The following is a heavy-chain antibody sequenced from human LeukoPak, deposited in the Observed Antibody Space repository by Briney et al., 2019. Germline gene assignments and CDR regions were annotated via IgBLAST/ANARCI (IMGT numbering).Heavy chain of an antibody. CDR2: IYYTGSS. CDR1: GGSISYYY. J-gene: IGHJ4*02. V-gene: IGHV4-59*08. Sequence: PSETLSLSCTVSGGSISYYYWSWIRQPPGKGLEWIGFIYYTGSSNYNPPLKSRVTISVDTSKNQFSLKLSSVTAADTALYYCARHPNTVTSSDYWGQGTRVPVSS. CDR3: ARHPNTVTSSDY. D-gene: IGHD4-17*01.